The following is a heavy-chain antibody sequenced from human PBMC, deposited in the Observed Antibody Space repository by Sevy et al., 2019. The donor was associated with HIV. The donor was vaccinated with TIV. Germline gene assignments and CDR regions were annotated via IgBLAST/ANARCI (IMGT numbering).Heavy chain of an antibody. Sequence: GGSLRLSCAASGFTFTTSGMHWVRQAPGRGLEGVAVISYDGTNQNYADSVKVRSIISRDNSKNTLSLQMNSLRTEDTAVYYCAKAAIVAVTASPNCFDYWGQGVLVTVSS. CDR3: AKAAIVAVTASPNCFDY. CDR1: GFTFTTSG. CDR2: ISYDGTNQ. D-gene: IGHD2-21*02. J-gene: IGHJ4*02. V-gene: IGHV3-30*18.